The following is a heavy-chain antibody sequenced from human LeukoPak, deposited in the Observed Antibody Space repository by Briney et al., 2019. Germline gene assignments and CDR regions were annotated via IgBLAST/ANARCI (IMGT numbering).Heavy chain of an antibody. CDR3: ARDQPIRGVPNWFDP. J-gene: IGHJ5*02. D-gene: IGHD3-10*01. CDR1: GYTLTELS. CDR2: FDPEDGGT. V-gene: IGHV1-24*01. Sequence: GASVKVSCKVSGYTLTELSMHWVRQAPGKGLEWMGGFDPEDGGTIYAQKFQGRVTMTEDTSTDTAYMELSSVTAADTAVYYCARDQPIRGVPNWFDPWGQGTLVTVSS.